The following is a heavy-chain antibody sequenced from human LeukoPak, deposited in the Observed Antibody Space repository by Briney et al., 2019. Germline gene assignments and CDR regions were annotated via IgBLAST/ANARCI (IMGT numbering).Heavy chain of an antibody. D-gene: IGHD1-26*01. J-gene: IGHJ4*02. CDR2: ISAYNGNT. CDR1: GYTFTSYG. V-gene: IGHV1-18*01. Sequence: ASVKVSCKASGYTFTSYGISWVRQAPGQGLEWMGWISAYNGNTNYAQKLQGRVTMTTDTSTSTAYMELRSLRSDDTAVYYCARVTRMELLPPMSPDYWGQGTLATVSS. CDR3: ARVTRMELLPPMSPDY.